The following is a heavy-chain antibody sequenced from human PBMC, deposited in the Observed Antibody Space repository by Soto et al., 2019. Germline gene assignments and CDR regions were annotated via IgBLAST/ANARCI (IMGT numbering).Heavy chain of an antibody. Sequence: GGSLRLSCAASGFTVSSNYMSWVRQAPGKGLEWVSVIYSGGSTYYADSVKGRFTISRDNSKNTLYLQMNSLRAEDTAVYCCARVGSFSSSWRNYYYYYMDVWGKGTTVTVSS. CDR1: GFTVSSNY. D-gene: IGHD6-13*01. J-gene: IGHJ6*03. V-gene: IGHV3-66*01. CDR3: ARVGSFSSSWRNYYYYYMDV. CDR2: IYSGGST.